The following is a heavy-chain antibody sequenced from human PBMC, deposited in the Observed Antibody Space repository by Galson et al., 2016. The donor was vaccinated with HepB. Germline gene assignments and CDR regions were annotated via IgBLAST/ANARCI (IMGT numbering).Heavy chain of an antibody. CDR3: ARGIMAAHWGMDV. Sequence: SLRLSCAAAGFNFYGYWMSWVRQAPGRGLEWVANIREDGSEIYYMESVKGRFTISRDNAKSSLTLQLNILTAEDTAVYYWARGIMAAHWGMDVWGQGTTGIVSS. V-gene: IGHV3-7*03. CDR1: GFNFYGYW. J-gene: IGHJ6*02. D-gene: IGHD3-16*01. CDR2: IREDGSEI.